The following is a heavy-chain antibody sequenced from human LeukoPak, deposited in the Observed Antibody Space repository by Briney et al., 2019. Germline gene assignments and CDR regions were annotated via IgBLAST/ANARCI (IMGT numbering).Heavy chain of an antibody. CDR3: ANTFSYDFWSGYQPFDY. CDR1: GFTFSSYA. J-gene: IGHJ4*02. CDR2: ISGSGGRK. V-gene: IGHV3-23*01. Sequence: PGGSLRLSCAASGFTFSSYAMSWVRQAPGKGLEWVSAISGSGGRKYYADSVKGRFTISRDNSKNTLYLQMNSLRAEDTAVYYCANTFSYDFWSGYQPFDYWGQGTLVTVSS. D-gene: IGHD3-3*01.